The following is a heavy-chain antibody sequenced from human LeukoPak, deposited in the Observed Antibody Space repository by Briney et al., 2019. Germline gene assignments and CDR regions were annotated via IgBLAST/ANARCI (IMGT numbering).Heavy chain of an antibody. J-gene: IGHJ6*02. Sequence: ASVKVSCKASGGTFSSYAISWVRQAPGQGLEWMGGIIPIFGTANYAQKFQGRVTITADESTSTAYMELSSLRSEDTAVYYCARGPYYDFWSGYYTGVHYYYYYGMDVWGQGTTVTVSS. CDR2: IIPIFGTA. CDR3: ARGPYYDFWSGYYTGVHYYYYYGMDV. D-gene: IGHD3-3*01. CDR1: GGTFSSYA. V-gene: IGHV1-69*13.